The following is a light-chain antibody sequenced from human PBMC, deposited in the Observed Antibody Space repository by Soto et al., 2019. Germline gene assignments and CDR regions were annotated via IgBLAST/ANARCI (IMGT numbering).Light chain of an antibody. V-gene: IGKV3-15*01. CDR1: QTVLTN. J-gene: IGKJ1*01. Sequence: EVVLTQSPATLSLSPGERATLSCRASQTVLTNLAWYQQKPGQAPRLLIYAASATATGIPARFSGSGSGTEFTLTISSLQPDDFATYYCQHYNSYSEAFGQGTKVDIK. CDR2: AAS. CDR3: QHYNSYSEA.